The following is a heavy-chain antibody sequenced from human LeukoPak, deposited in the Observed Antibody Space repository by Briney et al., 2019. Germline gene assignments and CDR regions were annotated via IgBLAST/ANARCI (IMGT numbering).Heavy chain of an antibody. Sequence: GGSLRLSCAASGFTFSTSWMHWVRQVPGKGLVWVSLINSDASSTTYADSVKGRFTISRDNAKNTVYLQMNSLRPEDTAVYYCARDRFYIPDVWGKGTTVTVSS. CDR3: ARDRFYIPDV. CDR2: INSDASST. V-gene: IGHV3-74*03. CDR1: GFTFSTSW. J-gene: IGHJ6*04. D-gene: IGHD3-10*01.